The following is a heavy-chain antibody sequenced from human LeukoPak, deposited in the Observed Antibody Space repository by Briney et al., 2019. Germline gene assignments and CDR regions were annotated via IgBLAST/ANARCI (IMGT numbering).Heavy chain of an antibody. V-gene: IGHV1-2*02. CDR2: INPNSGGT. D-gene: IGHD3-22*01. Sequence: ASVKVSCKASGYTFTGYYMHWVRQAPGQGLEWMGCINPNSGGTNYAQKFQGRVTMTRDTSISTAYMELSRLRSDDTAVYYCARTYYYDSSGYFDYWGQGTLVTVSS. CDR1: GYTFTGYY. J-gene: IGHJ4*02. CDR3: ARTYYYDSSGYFDY.